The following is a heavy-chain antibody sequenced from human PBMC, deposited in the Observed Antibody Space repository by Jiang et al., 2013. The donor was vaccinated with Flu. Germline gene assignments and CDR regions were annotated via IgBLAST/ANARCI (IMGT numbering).Heavy chain of an antibody. D-gene: IGHD2-2*01. J-gene: IGHJ6*02. CDR1: GFSFPSST. CDR2: IVVASGYT. V-gene: IGHV1-58*01. Sequence: EVKKPGTSVKVSCKASGFSFPSSTVQWVRQTRGQQLGWLGCIVVASGYTKYAENFQERVTITRDMSSGTAYMELSSLSSEDTALYYCAADGTGLPATKNGLDVWGQGTTVTVSS. CDR3: AADGTGLPATKNGLDV.